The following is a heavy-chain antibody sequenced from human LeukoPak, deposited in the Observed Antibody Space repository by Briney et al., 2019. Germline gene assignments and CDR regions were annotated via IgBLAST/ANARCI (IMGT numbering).Heavy chain of an antibody. Sequence: GGSLRLSCAASGFTFSDYYMTWIRQAPGKGLEWVSYISGSGSTIYYADSVKGRFTISRDNAKNSLYLQMNSLRVEDTAIYYCARRSRVVVAATTQHYLFDYWGQGTLVTVSS. CDR2: ISGSGSTI. J-gene: IGHJ4*02. CDR1: GFTFSDYY. V-gene: IGHV3-11*01. D-gene: IGHD1-26*01. CDR3: ARRSRVVVAATTQHYLFDY.